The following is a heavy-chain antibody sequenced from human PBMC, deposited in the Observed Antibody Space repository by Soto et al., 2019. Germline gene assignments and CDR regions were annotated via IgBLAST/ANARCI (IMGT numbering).Heavy chain of an antibody. CDR2: IKEDGSEK. V-gene: IGHV3-7*03. CDR1: GFRISNYF. D-gene: IGHD3-10*01. CDR3: ARPRFRGMDV. J-gene: IGHJ6*02. Sequence: GGSLRLSCVGSGFRISNYFMGWVRQAPGKGLEWVANIKEDGSEKYYVESVKGRFTISRDNAKNSLYLQVNSLRDEDTAVYYCARPRFRGMDVWGQGTTVTVSS.